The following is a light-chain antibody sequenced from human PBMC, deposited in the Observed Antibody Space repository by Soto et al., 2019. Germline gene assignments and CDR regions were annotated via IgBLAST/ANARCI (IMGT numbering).Light chain of an antibody. Sequence: EIVMTQSPATLSMSPGERATLSCTASHYVYSNVAWFQQRPGQAPRLLIYRASARATGTPARFSGSGSGTEFTLTITSLQSEDFAVCYCQQYHNLWTFGQGTEVEIK. CDR3: QQYHNLWT. CDR2: RAS. J-gene: IGKJ1*01. V-gene: IGKV3-15*01. CDR1: HYVYSN.